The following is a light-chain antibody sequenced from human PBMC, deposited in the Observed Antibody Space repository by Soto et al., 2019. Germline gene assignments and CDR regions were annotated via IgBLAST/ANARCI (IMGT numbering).Light chain of an antibody. CDR2: DAS. CDR1: QSISSW. V-gene: IGKV1-5*01. Sequence: DIQMTQSPSTLSASVGDRVTITCRASQSISSWLAWYQQKPGKAPKLLIYDASSLESGVPXXFXXXXXXXXXXLXISSLQPDDFATYYCQQYNSYSPYTFGQGTKLEIK. CDR3: QQYNSYSPYT. J-gene: IGKJ2*01.